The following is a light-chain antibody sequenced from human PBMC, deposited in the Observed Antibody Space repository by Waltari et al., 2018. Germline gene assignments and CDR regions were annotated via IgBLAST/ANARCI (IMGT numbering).Light chain of an antibody. CDR1: SSDVGGYNY. V-gene: IGLV2-14*03. J-gene: IGLJ1*01. CDR3: SSYTSSGTSSNTRV. Sequence: QSALTQPASLSGSPGQSTTISCSGTSSDVGGYNYVSWYQHHTGKAPKLVIYDVSSRPSGVSHRYSGSKSGNTASLTISGLQGEDEADYYCSSYTSSGTSSNTRVFGTGTTVTVL. CDR2: DVS.